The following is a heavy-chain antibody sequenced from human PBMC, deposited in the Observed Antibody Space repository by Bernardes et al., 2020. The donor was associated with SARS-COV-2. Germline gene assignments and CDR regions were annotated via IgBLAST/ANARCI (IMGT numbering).Heavy chain of an antibody. CDR2: IHSVDSDGAT. J-gene: IGHJ4*02. Sequence: GGSLRLSRAASGFTVTTNCMTWVRQAPGKGLEWVSVIHSVDSDGATYYADSVKGRFTISRDSSKNTLFLQMNSLRAEDTAVYYCARGLSGTYYNDLGYWGQGTLVTVSS. V-gene: IGHV3-53*01. CDR3: ARGLSGTYYNDLGY. D-gene: IGHD3-10*01. CDR1: GFTVTTNC.